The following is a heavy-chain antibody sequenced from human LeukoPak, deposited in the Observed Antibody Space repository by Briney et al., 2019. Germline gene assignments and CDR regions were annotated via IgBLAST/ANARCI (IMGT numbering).Heavy chain of an antibody. CDR3: ARDYTPLGGWYAEGHNWFDP. V-gene: IGHV4-38-2*02. D-gene: IGHD6-19*01. Sequence: SETLSLTCTVSGYSISSGYYWGWIRQPPGKGLEWIGSIYHSGSTYYNPSLKSRVTISVDTSKNQFSLKLSSVTAADTAVYYCARDYTPLGGWYAEGHNWFDPWGQGTLVTVSS. CDR1: GYSISSGYY. J-gene: IGHJ5*02. CDR2: IYHSGST.